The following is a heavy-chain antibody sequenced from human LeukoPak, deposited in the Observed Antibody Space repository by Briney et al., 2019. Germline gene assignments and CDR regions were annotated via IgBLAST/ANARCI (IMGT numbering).Heavy chain of an antibody. Sequence: ASVKVSCKASGYTFTGYYMHWVRQAPGQGLEWMGRINPNSGGTNYAQKFQGRVTMTRDTPISTAYMELSRLRSDDTAVYYCARGREWELLRNSWFDPWGQGTLVTVSS. CDR1: GYTFTGYY. CDR3: ARGREWELLRNSWFDP. D-gene: IGHD1-26*01. V-gene: IGHV1-2*06. J-gene: IGHJ5*02. CDR2: INPNSGGT.